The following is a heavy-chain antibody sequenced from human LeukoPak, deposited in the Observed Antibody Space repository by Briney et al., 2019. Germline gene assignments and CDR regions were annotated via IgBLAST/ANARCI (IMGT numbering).Heavy chain of an antibody. CDR2: IYYSGSS. J-gene: IGHJ4*02. D-gene: IGHD2-15*01. Sequence: SETLSLTCTVSGGSISSSNYYWGWIRQPPGKGLEWIGRIYYSGSSYYKPSLKSRVTISVDTSKIQLSLKLSYVTAADTAVYYCARDCSGGSCYWGYFDYWGQGTLVTVSS. CDR1: GGSISSSNYY. V-gene: IGHV4-39*02. CDR3: ARDCSGGSCYWGYFDY.